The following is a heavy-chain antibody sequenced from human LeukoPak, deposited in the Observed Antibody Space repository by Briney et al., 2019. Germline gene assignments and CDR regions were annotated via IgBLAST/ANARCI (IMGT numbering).Heavy chain of an antibody. CDR1: GGTFSSYA. CDR3: ASADRMVHWFDP. CDR2: IIPIFGTA. D-gene: IGHD3-10*01. V-gene: IGHV1-69*05. J-gene: IGHJ5*02. Sequence: ASVKVSCKASGGTFSSYAISWVRQAPGQGLEWMGGIIPIFGTANYAQKFQGRVTITTDESTSTAYMELSSLRSEDTAVYYCASADRMVHWFDPWGQGTLVTVSS.